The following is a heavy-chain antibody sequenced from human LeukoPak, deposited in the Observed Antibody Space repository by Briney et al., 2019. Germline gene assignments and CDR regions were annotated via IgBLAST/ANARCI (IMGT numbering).Heavy chain of an antibody. CDR3: ARRRDGYKIFPDY. D-gene: IGHD5-12*01. CDR2: IYPGDCDT. CDR1: GYSFTSYW. V-gene: IGHV5-51*01. Sequence: GESLKISCKGSGYSFTSYWIGWVRQMPGKGLEWMGIIYPGDCDTRYSPSFQGQRTISADNSISTTYLQWSSLKASDTAIDYCARRRDGYKIFPDYWGQGTLVTVSS. J-gene: IGHJ4*02.